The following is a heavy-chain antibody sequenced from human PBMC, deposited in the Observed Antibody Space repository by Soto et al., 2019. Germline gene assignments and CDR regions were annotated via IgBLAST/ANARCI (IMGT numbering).Heavy chain of an antibody. D-gene: IGHD6-13*01. CDR2: ISGSGGST. V-gene: IGHV3-23*01. CDR3: AKGQYSSSWDSVTELDY. CDR1: GFTFSSYA. Sequence: GGSLRLSCAASGFTFSSYAMSWVRQAPGKGLEWVSAISGSGGSTYYADSVKGRFTISRDNSKNTLYLQMNSLRAEDTAVYYCAKGQYSSSWDSVTELDYWGQGTLVTVSS. J-gene: IGHJ4*02.